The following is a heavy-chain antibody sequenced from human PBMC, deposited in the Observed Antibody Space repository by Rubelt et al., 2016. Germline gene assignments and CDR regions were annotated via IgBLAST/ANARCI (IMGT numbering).Heavy chain of an antibody. CDR2: IYYRGST. CDR3: ARGTDSGTDYMYFDY. V-gene: IGHV4-59*01. Sequence: QVQLQESGPGQAKPSETLSLTCTVSGGSINSYYWSWIRQPPGKGLEWFGNIYYRGSTNYKPSLKSRVSMSVATSKNQVSLGLSSVTTADSAVYYCARGTDSGTDYMYFDYWGQGTLVTVSS. D-gene: IGHD1-26*01. J-gene: IGHJ4*02. CDR1: GGSINSYY.